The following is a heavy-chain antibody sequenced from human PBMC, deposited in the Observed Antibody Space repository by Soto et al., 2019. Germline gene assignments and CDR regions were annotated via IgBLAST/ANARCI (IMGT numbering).Heavy chain of an antibody. CDR3: ARGLSATSFGVGIPPNDAFDK. D-gene: IGHD3-3*01. V-gene: IGHV1-69*13. Sequence: SVKVSCKASGGTFGSYAISWVRQAPGQGPEWMGGIIPIFGTANYAQRFQGRVTITADVSTSIAYMELSGLRSEDTAVYYCARGLSATSFGVGIPPNDAFDKWGQGTMVTV. CDR2: IIPIFGTA. J-gene: IGHJ3*02. CDR1: GGTFGSYA.